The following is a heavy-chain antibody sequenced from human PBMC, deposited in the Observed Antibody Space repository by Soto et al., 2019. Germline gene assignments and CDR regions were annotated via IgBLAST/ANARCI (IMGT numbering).Heavy chain of an antibody. D-gene: IGHD6-6*01. CDR1: GFTFSSYW. Sequence: GGSLRLSCAASGFTFSSYWMSWVRQAPGKGLECVANIKQDGSEKYYVDSVKGRFTISRDNAKNSLYLQVNSLRAEDTAVYYCARGRYSSSRGYYFDYWGQGTLVTVYS. V-gene: IGHV3-7*03. J-gene: IGHJ4*02. CDR2: IKQDGSEK. CDR3: ARGRYSSSRGYYFDY.